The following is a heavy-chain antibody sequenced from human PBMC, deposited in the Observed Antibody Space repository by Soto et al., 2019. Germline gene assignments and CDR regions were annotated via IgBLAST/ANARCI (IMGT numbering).Heavy chain of an antibody. CDR2: IYYSGST. CDR3: ARVNRDFWGGAPY. V-gene: IGHV4-31*03. D-gene: IGHD3-3*01. Sequence: SETLSLTCTVSGGSISSGGYYWSRIRQHPGKGLEWIGYIYYSGSTYYNPSLKSRVTISVDTSKNQFSLKLSSVTAADTAVYYCARVNRDFWGGAPYWGQGTLVTVSS. J-gene: IGHJ4*02. CDR1: GGSISSGGYY.